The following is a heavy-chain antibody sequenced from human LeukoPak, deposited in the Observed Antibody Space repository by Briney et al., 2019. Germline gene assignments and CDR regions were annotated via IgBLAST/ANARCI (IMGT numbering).Heavy chain of an antibody. D-gene: IGHD6-19*01. CDR1: GFTFTSYA. CDR3: AKEGHSSGWSNYYYGMDV. V-gene: IGHV3-23*01. J-gene: IGHJ6*02. Sequence: GGSLRPSCAASGFTFTSYATSWVRQAPGQGLEWVSAISGSGGSTYYADSVKGRFTISRDNSKNTLYLQMNSLRAEDTAVYYCAKEGHSSGWSNYYYGMDVWGQGSTVTVSS. CDR2: ISGSGGST.